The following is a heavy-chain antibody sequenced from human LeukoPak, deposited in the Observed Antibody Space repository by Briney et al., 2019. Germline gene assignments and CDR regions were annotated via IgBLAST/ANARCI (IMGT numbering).Heavy chain of an antibody. V-gene: IGHV4-30-2*01. CDR2: MYHSGGT. CDR1: GGSISSGGYS. Sequence: TLSLTCAVSGGSISSGGYSWSWIRQPPGKGLEWIGDMYHSGGTYYNPSLKSRVTISVDRSKNQFSLGLRSVTAADTDVYYCARAAPYGSGRNWFDPWGQGTLVTVSS. D-gene: IGHD3-10*01. CDR3: ARAAPYGSGRNWFDP. J-gene: IGHJ5*02.